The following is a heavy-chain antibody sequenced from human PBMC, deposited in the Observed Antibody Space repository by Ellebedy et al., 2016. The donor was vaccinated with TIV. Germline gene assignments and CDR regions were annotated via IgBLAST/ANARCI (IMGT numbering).Heavy chain of an antibody. V-gene: IGHV4-39*01. CDR1: GGSISSSSYY. CDR3: AIHSIEDY. CDR2: IYYSGST. J-gene: IGHJ4*02. D-gene: IGHD2-21*01. Sequence: SETLSLTXTVSGGSISSSSYYWGWIRQPPGKGLEWIGSIYYSGSTYYNPSLKSRVTISVDTSKNQFSLKLSSVTAADTAVYYCAIHSIEDYWGQGTLVTVSS.